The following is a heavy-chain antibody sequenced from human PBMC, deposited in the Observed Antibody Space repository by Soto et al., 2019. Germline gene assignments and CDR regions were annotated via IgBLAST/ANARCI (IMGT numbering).Heavy chain of an antibody. V-gene: IGHV1-69*04. D-gene: IGHD5-12*01. CDR1: GGTFSSYT. CDR3: AREVGSAYGALNY. J-gene: IGHJ4*02. CDR2: IIPILGIA. Sequence: SVRVSCKASGGTFSSYTISWVRQAPGKGLEWMGRIIPILGIANYAQKFQGRVTITADKSTSTAYMELSSLRSEDTAVYYCAREVGSAYGALNYWGQGTLVTVSS.